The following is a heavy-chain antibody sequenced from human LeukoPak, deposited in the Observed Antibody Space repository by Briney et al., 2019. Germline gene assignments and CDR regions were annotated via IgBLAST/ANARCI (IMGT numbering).Heavy chain of an antibody. CDR2: IYYSGST. D-gene: IGHD6-13*01. J-gene: IGHJ4*02. V-gene: IGHV4-59*08. CDR1: GASISSYH. Sequence: SETLSLTCTVSGASISSYHWSWIRQPPGKGLEWIGYIYYSGSTNYNPSLKSRVTISVDTSKNQFSLKLSSVTAADTAVYYCARLIAAAGVDYWGQGTLVTVSS. CDR3: ARLIAAAGVDY.